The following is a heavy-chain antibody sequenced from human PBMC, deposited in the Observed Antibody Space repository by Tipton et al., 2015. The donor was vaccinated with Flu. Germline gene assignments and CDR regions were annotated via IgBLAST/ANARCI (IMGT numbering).Heavy chain of an antibody. CDR2: IRGYGNT. CDR1: GYTFTRYG. CDR3: ARSQVDWNDTPNWVDP. V-gene: IGHV1-18*01. Sequence: QVQLVQSGAVVKKPGASVKVSCKASGYTFTRYGISWVRQAPGQGLEWMGWIRGYGNTNYAQELRGRVTMTTDTSTSTAYMELRSLRSDDTAVYYCARSQVDWNDTPNWVDPWGQGTLVTVSS. D-gene: IGHD1-1*01. J-gene: IGHJ5*02.